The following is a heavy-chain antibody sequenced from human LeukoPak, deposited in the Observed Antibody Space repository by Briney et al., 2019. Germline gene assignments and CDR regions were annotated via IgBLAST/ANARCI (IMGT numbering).Heavy chain of an antibody. Sequence: ASVKVSCKASGYTFTTYGISWVRQAPGQGLEWMGWISAYNGNTNYAQKFQGRVTMTTDTSTSTPYMELRSLRSDDTAVYYCARHLFGLEPEILGAFDIWGQGTMVTVSS. D-gene: IGHD3/OR15-3a*01. J-gene: IGHJ3*02. CDR1: GYTFTTYG. V-gene: IGHV1-18*01. CDR2: ISAYNGNT. CDR3: ARHLFGLEPEILGAFDI.